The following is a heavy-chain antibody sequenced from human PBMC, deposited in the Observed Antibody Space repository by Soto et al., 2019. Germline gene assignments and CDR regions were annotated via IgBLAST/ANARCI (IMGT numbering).Heavy chain of an antibody. V-gene: IGHV4-59*12. CDR2: IYYSGST. Sequence: SETLSLTCTGSGGSISSYYWSWIRQPPGKGLEWIGYIYYSGSTNYNPSLKSRVTISVDTSKNQFSLKLTSVTAADTAVYYCARDKITGLYAYRGQGTLVTVSS. CDR3: ARDKITGLYAY. D-gene: IGHD2-2*01. J-gene: IGHJ4*02. CDR1: GGSISSYY.